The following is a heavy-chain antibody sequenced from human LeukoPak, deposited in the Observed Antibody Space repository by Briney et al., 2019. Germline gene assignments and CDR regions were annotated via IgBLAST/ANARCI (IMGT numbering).Heavy chain of an antibody. Sequence: SETLSLTCTVSGGSTSGYYWSWIRQPPGKGLEWIGYIYYSGSTNYNPSLKSRVTISVDTSKNQFSLKLSSVTAADTAVYYCARYGLYNWFDPWGQGTLVTVSS. J-gene: IGHJ5*02. CDR1: GGSTSGYY. V-gene: IGHV4-59*01. CDR2: IYYSGST. D-gene: IGHD4-17*01. CDR3: ARYGLYNWFDP.